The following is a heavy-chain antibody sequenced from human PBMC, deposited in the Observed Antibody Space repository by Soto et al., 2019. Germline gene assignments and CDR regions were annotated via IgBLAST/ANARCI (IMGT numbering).Heavy chain of an antibody. Sequence: GESLKISCKGSGYSFTSYWIGWVRQMPGKGLEWMGIIYPGDSDTRYSPSFQGQVTISADKSISTAYLQWSSLKASDTAMYYCARPGVPIVVVSAAADAFDLWGQGTMVTVPS. CDR1: GYSFTSYW. D-gene: IGHD2-2*01. CDR3: ARPGVPIVVVSAAADAFDL. J-gene: IGHJ3*01. CDR2: IYPGDSDT. V-gene: IGHV5-51*01.